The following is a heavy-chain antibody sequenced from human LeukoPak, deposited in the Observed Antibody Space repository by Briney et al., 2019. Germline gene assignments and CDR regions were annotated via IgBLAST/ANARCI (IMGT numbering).Heavy chain of an antibody. CDR3: ARASFSGRITMIFDAFDI. J-gene: IGHJ3*02. V-gene: IGHV4-59*01. CDR2: IYYSGST. Sequence: KTSETLSLTCTVSGGSISSYYRSWIRQPPGKGLEWIGYIYYSGSTNYNPSLKSRVTISVDTSKNQFSLKLSSVTAADTAVYYCARASFSGRITMIFDAFDIWGQGTMVTVSS. CDR1: GGSISSYY. D-gene: IGHD3-22*01.